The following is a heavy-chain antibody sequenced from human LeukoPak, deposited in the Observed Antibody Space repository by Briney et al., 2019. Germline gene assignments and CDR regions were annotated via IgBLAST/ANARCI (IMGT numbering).Heavy chain of an antibody. D-gene: IGHD2-8*01. Sequence: GGSLRLSCAASGFTFSSYSMNWVRQAPGKGLEWVSYISSSSSTIYYADSVKGRFTISRDNAKNSLYLQMNSLRAEDTAVYYCASQYYGVSDYWGQGTLVTVS. CDR3: ASQYYGVSDY. CDR2: ISSSSSTI. J-gene: IGHJ4*02. V-gene: IGHV3-48*04. CDR1: GFTFSSYS.